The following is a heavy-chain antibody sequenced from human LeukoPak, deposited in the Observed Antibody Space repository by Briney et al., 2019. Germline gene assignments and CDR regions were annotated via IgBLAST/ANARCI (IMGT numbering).Heavy chain of an antibody. J-gene: IGHJ4*02. V-gene: IGHV1-46*01. CDR3: ARDRVGATAEFDY. D-gene: IGHD1-26*01. CDR1: GYTFTSYY. Sequence: VASVKVSCNASGYTFTSYYMHWVRQAPGQGLEWMGIINPSGGSTSYAQKFQGRVTMTRDMSTSTVYMELSSLRSEDTAVYYCARDRVGATAEFDYWGQGTLVTVSS. CDR2: INPSGGST.